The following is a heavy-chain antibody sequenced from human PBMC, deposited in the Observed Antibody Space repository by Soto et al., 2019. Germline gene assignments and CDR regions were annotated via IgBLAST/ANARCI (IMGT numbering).Heavy chain of an antibody. CDR3: ARVPRYCSGGSCYSER. V-gene: IGHV1-2*02. Sequence: VASVKVSCKASGYTFTGYYMHWVRQAPGQGLEWMGWINPNSGGTNYAQKFQGRVTMTRDTSISTAYMGLSRLRSDDTAVYYCARVPRYCSGGSCYSERWGQGTLVTVSS. J-gene: IGHJ4*02. CDR1: GYTFTGYY. D-gene: IGHD2-15*01. CDR2: INPNSGGT.